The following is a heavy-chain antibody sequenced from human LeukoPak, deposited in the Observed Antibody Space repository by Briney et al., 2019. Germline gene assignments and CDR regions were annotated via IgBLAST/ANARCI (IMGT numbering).Heavy chain of an antibody. CDR1: GGSFSGYY. CDR2: INHSGST. CDR3: ARLGYCSGGSCYQIDY. V-gene: IGHV4-34*01. J-gene: IGHJ4*02. D-gene: IGHD2-15*01. Sequence: SETLSLTCAVYGGSFSGYYWSWIRQPPGKGLEWIGEINHSGSTNYNPSLKSRVTISVDTSKDQFSLKLSSVTAADTAVYYCARLGYCSGGSCYQIDYWGQGTLVTVSS.